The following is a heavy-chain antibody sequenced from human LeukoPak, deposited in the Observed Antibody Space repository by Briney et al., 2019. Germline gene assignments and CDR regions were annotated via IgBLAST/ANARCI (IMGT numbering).Heavy chain of an antibody. CDR2: IWYDGSNK. Sequence: GGSRRLSCAASGFTFSSYGMHWVRQAPGKGLEWVAVIWYDGSNKYYADSVKGRFTISRDNSKNTLYLQMNSLRAEDTAVYYCARDMVRGVTLGAFDIWGQGTMVTVSS. V-gene: IGHV3-33*01. CDR3: ARDMVRGVTLGAFDI. J-gene: IGHJ3*02. D-gene: IGHD3-10*01. CDR1: GFTFSSYG.